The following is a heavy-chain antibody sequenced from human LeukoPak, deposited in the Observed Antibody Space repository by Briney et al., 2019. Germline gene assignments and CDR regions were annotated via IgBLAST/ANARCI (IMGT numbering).Heavy chain of an antibody. D-gene: IGHD1-1*01. V-gene: IGHV3-48*03. Sequence: PGGSLILSCAASGFTFSSYEMNWVRQAPGKGLEWVSYISSSGSTIYYADSVKGRFTISRDNAKNSLYLQMNSLRAEDTAVYYCARDPNWNDGRNWFDPWGQGTLVTVSS. CDR2: ISSSGSTI. CDR1: GFTFSSYE. CDR3: ARDPNWNDGRNWFDP. J-gene: IGHJ5*02.